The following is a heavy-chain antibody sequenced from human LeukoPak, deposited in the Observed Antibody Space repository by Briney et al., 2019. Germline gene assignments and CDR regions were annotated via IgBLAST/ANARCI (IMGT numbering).Heavy chain of an antibody. Sequence: PSETLTLTCAVYGGSFSGYYWSWIRQPPGKGLEWIGEINHSGSTNYNPSLKSRVTISVDTSKNQFSLKLSSVTAADTAVYYCARGDPGSTMDVWGKGITVTVSS. CDR2: INHSGST. CDR1: GGSFSGYY. D-gene: IGHD5/OR15-5a*01. J-gene: IGHJ6*03. CDR3: ARGDPGSTMDV. V-gene: IGHV4-34*01.